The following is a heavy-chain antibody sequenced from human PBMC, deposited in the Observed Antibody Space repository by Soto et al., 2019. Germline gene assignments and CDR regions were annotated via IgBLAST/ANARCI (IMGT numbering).Heavy chain of an antibody. CDR1: GFTSSSYA. J-gene: IGHJ6*02. Sequence: PGGSLSLSCAASGFTSSSYAMHWVRQAPGKGLEWLAVISYDGSNKYYADSVKGRFTISRDNSKNTLYLQMNSLRAEDTAVYYCARVGATHLTYCYGMDVWGQGTTVTVSS. CDR2: ISYDGSNK. D-gene: IGHD1-26*01. V-gene: IGHV3-30-3*01. CDR3: ARVGATHLTYCYGMDV.